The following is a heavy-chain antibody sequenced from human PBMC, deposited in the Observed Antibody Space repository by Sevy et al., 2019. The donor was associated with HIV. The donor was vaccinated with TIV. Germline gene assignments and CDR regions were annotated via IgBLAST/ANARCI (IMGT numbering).Heavy chain of an antibody. Sequence: GGSLRLSCAASGFTFSSYSMNWVRQAPGKGLEWVSYISSSSSTIYYADSVKGRFTISGENAKNSLYLQMNSLRDEDTAVYYCAREGYDFWSGCVDVWGKGTTVTVSS. D-gene: IGHD3-3*01. CDR2: ISSSSSTI. CDR3: AREGYDFWSGCVDV. J-gene: IGHJ6*04. V-gene: IGHV3-48*02. CDR1: GFTFSSYS.